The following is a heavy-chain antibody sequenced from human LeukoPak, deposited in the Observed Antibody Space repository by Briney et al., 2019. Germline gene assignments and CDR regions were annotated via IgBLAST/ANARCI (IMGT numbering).Heavy chain of an antibody. V-gene: IGHV4-38-2*02. J-gene: IGHJ4*02. CDR2: IYHSGST. CDR3: ARLTWDFDY. D-gene: IGHD7-27*01. CDR1: GYSISSGYY. Sequence: ASETLSLTCTVSGYSISSGYYWGWIRQPPGKGLEWIGSIYHSGSTYYNPSLRSRVTISVDTSKNQFSLKLSSVTAADTAVYYCARLTWDFDYWGQGTLVTVSS.